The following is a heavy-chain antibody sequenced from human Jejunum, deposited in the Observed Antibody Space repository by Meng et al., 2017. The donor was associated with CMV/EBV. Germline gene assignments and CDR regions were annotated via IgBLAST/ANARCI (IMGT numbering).Heavy chain of an antibody. CDR2: LTNDGKT. CDR3: ARDGSYKLDY. Sequence: LRLSCAASGVPFSGSWMHWVRQVPGKGLVWVSRLTNDGKTVYADFAKGRFIISRDDATSTLYLQMNSLGADDTAVYYCARDGSYKLDYWGQGTLVTVSS. D-gene: IGHD3-10*01. V-gene: IGHV3-74*01. CDR1: GVPFSGSW. J-gene: IGHJ4*02.